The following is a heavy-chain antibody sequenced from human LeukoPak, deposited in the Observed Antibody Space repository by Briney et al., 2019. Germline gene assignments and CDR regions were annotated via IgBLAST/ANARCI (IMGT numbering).Heavy chain of an antibody. CDR1: GFTVSRNY. CDR3: ARDLHCSGGSCYHENWFDP. J-gene: IGHJ5*02. D-gene: IGHD2-15*01. V-gene: IGHV3-53*01. Sequence: GGSLRLSCAASGFTVSRNYMSWVRQAPGKGLEWVSVIYSGGSTYYADSVKGRFTISRDNSKNTLYLQMNSLRAEDTALYYCARDLHCSGGSCYHENWFDPWGQGTLVTVSS. CDR2: IYSGGST.